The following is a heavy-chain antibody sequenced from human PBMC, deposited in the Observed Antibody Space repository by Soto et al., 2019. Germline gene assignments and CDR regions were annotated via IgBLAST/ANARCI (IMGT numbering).Heavy chain of an antibody. Sequence: SDTLSLTCTVSGGSISSSSYYWGWIRQPPGKGLEWIGSIYYSGSTYYNPSLKSRVTISVDTSKNQFSLKLSSVTAADTAVYYWARDRLGFCHDSIGCNWFDNCGQGPL. J-gene: IGHJ5*02. V-gene: IGHV4-39*07. D-gene: IGHD3-22*01. CDR1: GGSISSSSYY. CDR3: ARDRLGFCHDSIGCNWFDN. CDR2: IYYSGST.